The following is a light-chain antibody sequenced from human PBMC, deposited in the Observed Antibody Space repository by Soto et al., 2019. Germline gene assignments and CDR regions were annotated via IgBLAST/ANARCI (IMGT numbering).Light chain of an antibody. CDR2: DAS. V-gene: IGKV3-11*01. CDR3: QQRSNWPPALS. CDR1: QSVNNF. Sequence: EVVLTQSPATLSLSPGDRATLFCRASQSVNNFLAWYQQKPGQTPRLLIYDASKRATGIPGRFSGSGSGTDFTLTISSLEPEDFAVYYCQQRSNWPPALSFGGGTKVDIK. J-gene: IGKJ4*01.